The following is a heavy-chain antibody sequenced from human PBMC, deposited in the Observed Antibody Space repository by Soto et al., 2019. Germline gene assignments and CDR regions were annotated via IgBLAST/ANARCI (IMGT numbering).Heavy chain of an antibody. Sequence: QVQLVQSGAEEKKPGASVKVSCKASGYTFTSYAMHWVRQAPGQRLEWMGWINAGNGNTKYSQKFQGRVTITRDTSASTAYMELSSLRSEDTAVYYCAREVRELRYFDWLGWFDPWGQGTLVTVSS. J-gene: IGHJ5*02. D-gene: IGHD3-9*01. V-gene: IGHV1-3*05. CDR1: GYTFTSYA. CDR2: INAGNGNT. CDR3: AREVRELRYFDWLGWFDP.